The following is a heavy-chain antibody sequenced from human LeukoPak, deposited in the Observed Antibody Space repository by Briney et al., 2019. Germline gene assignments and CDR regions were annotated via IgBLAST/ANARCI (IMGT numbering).Heavy chain of an antibody. CDR3: ARDHPRQLANPGDY. D-gene: IGHD6-13*01. CDR1: GYTFTGYY. J-gene: IGHJ4*02. CDR2: INPNSGGT. Sequence: ASVKVSCKASGYTFTGYYMHWVRQAPGQGLEWMGWINPNSGGTNYAQKFQGRVTMTRDTSISTAYMELSRLRSDDTAVYYCARDHPRQLANPGDYWGQGTLVTVSS. V-gene: IGHV1-2*02.